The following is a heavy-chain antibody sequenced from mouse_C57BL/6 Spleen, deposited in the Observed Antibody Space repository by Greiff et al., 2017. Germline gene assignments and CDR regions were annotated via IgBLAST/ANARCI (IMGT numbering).Heavy chain of an antibody. CDR3: ARERTTVVEGYVDV. V-gene: IGHV5-16*01. CDR2: INYDGSST. Sequence: EVHLVESEGGLVQPGSSMKLSCTASGFTFSDYYMAWVRQVPEKGLEWVANINYDGSSTYYLDSLKSRFIISRDNAKNILYLQMSSLKSEDTATYYCARERTTVVEGYVDVWGTGTTVTVSS. D-gene: IGHD1-1*01. J-gene: IGHJ1*03. CDR1: GFTFSDYY.